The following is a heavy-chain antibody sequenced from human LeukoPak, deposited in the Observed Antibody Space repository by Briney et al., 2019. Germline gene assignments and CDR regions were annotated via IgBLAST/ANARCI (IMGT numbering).Heavy chain of an antibody. Sequence: SETLSLTCAVSGGSISSGGYSWSWIRQPPGKGLEWIGYIYHSGSTYYTPSLTSRVTISVDKSKNQFSLKLSSVTSAHTAVYYCARSLYDGSGYYPSPDYWGEGTLVTVSS. D-gene: IGHD3-22*01. CDR2: IYHSGST. V-gene: IGHV4-30-2*01. J-gene: IGHJ4*02. CDR1: GGSISSGGYS. CDR3: ARSLYDGSGYYPSPDY.